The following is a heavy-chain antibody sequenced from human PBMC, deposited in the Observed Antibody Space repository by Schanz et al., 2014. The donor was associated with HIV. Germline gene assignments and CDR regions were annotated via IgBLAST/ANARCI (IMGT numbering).Heavy chain of an antibody. J-gene: IGHJ6*02. CDR1: GFPLRDYG. Sequence: QVQVVESGGGVVQPGRSLTLSCATTGFPLRDYGIHWVRQAPGKGLEWVAVISYDGTNKKFADSVKGRFTISRDNSKNTLYLQMKSLRPEDTAVYDCAKDRNHYDSRYRGKGNYYYYYGMDVWGQGTTVTVSS. V-gene: IGHV3-30*18. D-gene: IGHD3-22*01. CDR3: AKDRNHYDSRYRGKGNYYYYYGMDV. CDR2: ISYDGTNK.